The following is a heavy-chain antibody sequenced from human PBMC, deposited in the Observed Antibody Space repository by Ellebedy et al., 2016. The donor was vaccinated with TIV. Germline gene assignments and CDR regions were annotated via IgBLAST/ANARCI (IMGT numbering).Heavy chain of an antibody. V-gene: IGHV3-74*01. CDR3: ARDQGWAMPGSTRFDY. D-gene: IGHD3-10*01. Sequence: GESLKISCTASGFIFSKNWMHWVRQAPRKGMEWVSRIDSAGNSTGYSDSVKGRFTVSRDNDKGTRYLDMGSLRAGDTAVYYCARDQGWAMPGSTRFDYWGQGTLVTVSS. CDR2: IDSAGNST. CDR1: GFIFSKNW. J-gene: IGHJ4*02.